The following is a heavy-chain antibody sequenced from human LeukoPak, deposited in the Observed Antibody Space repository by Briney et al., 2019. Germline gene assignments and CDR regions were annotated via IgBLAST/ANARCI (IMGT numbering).Heavy chain of an antibody. J-gene: IGHJ6*02. CDR3: AREGCSSTSCYTSMVGYYYYGMDV. CDR1: GGTYSSYT. CDR2: IIPILGIA. V-gene: IGHV1-69*04. D-gene: IGHD2-2*02. Sequence: SVKVSCKASGGTYSSYTISWVRQAPGQGLEWMGRIIPILGIANYAQKFQGRVTITADKSTSTAYMELSSLRSEDTAVYYCAREGCSSTSCYTSMVGYYYYGMDVWGQGTTVTVSS.